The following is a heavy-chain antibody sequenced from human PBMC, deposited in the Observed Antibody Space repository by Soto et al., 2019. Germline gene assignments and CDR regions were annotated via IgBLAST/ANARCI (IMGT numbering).Heavy chain of an antibody. CDR3: ARVAHPFYSKAREFDY. Sequence: SETLSLTCTVSGGSISSGDYYWSWIRQPPGKGLEWIGYIYYSGSTYYNPSLKSRVTISVDTSKNQFSLKLSSVTAADTAVYYCARVAHPFYSKAREFDYWGQGTLVT. CDR1: GGSISSGDYY. J-gene: IGHJ4*02. V-gene: IGHV4-30-4*01. CDR2: IYYSGST. D-gene: IGHD2-15*01.